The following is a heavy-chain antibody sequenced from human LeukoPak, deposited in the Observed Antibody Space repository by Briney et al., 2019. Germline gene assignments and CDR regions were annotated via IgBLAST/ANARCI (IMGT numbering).Heavy chain of an antibody. CDR1: GFTFRSYA. D-gene: IGHD2-15*01. V-gene: IGHV3-30-3*01. Sequence: PGRSLRLSCAASGFTFRSYAMHWVRQAPGKGLEWVAVISYNGNNKYYADSVKGRFTISRDNSKNTLYLQTNSLRAEDTAVYYCAREAEGNDYWGQGTLVTVSS. CDR3: AREAEGNDY. J-gene: IGHJ4*02. CDR2: ISYNGNNK.